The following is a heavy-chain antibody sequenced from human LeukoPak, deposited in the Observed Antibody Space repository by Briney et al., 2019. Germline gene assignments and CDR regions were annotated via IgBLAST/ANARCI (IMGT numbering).Heavy chain of an antibody. V-gene: IGHV1-2*02. CDR3: ARGNGYYAGAEYFVH. CDR2: INGNSGDT. D-gene: IGHD3-3*01. Sequence: ASVNVSCKASGYTLRDHYLHWVRQAPGQGLEWMGWINGNSGDTNYAQKFQGTVTMTRDTSTNAAYLELGSLRPDDTAVYFCARGNGYYAGAEYFVHWGQGTLVTVSS. J-gene: IGHJ1*01. CDR1: GYTLRDHY.